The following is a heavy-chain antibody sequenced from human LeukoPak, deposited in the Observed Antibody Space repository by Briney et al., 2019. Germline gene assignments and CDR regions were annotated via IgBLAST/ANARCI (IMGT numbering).Heavy chain of an antibody. CDR1: DDSINNNH. J-gene: IGHJ4*02. Sequence: PSETLSLTCTVSDDSINNNHWSWIRQPPGKELECIGYIHYSGSTNYNPSLKSRVTISIDTSKNQFSLKPNSVTAADTAVYYCARRGLNRQNFDYWGQGTLVTVSS. CDR3: ARRGLNRQNFDY. CDR2: IHYSGST. V-gene: IGHV4-59*08. D-gene: IGHD3-16*01.